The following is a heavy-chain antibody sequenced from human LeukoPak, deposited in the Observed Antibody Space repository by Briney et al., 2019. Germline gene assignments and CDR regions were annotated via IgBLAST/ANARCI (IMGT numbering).Heavy chain of an antibody. CDR2: IYHSGST. V-gene: IGHV4-38-2*02. CDR1: GYSISSGYY. Sequence: SETLSLTCTVSGYSISSGYYWGWIRQPPGKGLEWIGSIYHSGSTYYNPSLKSRVSISVDRSKNQFSLRLRSVTAADTAVYHCARDSSGHAVDFWGQGTLVTVSS. CDR3: ARDSSGHAVDF. J-gene: IGHJ4*02. D-gene: IGHD6-19*01.